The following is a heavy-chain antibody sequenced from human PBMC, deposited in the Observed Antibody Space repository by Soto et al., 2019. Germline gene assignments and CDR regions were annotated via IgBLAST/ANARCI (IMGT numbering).Heavy chain of an antibody. Sequence: QMQLVESGGGVVQPGRSLRLSCAASGFTFRRYGIHWVRQAPGKGLGWVALSWLDGSKKYYVDSVKGRFAVSRDNSKNTLYLQMNSLRVEDTAVYYCARDRLVPSGYGMSVWGHGTTVTVSS. D-gene: IGHD6-6*01. CDR3: ARDRLVPSGYGMSV. CDR1: GFTFRRYG. V-gene: IGHV3-33*01. CDR2: SWLDGSKK. J-gene: IGHJ6*02.